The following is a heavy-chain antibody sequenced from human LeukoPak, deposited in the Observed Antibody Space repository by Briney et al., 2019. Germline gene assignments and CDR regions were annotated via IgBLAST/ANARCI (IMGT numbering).Heavy chain of an antibody. CDR1: GGSISSYY. Sequence: SETLSLTCTVSGGSISSYYWSGIRQPAGKGLEWIGRIYTSGSTNYNPSLKSRVTMSVDTSKNQFSLKLSSVTAADTAVYYCARDRAANYYDSSGYPDWFDPWGQGTLVTVSS. D-gene: IGHD3-22*01. V-gene: IGHV4-4*07. CDR2: IYTSGST. J-gene: IGHJ5*02. CDR3: ARDRAANYYDSSGYPDWFDP.